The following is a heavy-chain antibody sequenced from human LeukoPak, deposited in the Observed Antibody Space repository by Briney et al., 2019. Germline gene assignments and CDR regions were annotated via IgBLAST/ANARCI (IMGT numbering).Heavy chain of an antibody. CDR3: VSGWPFDY. D-gene: IGHD6-19*01. Sequence: SETLSLTCTVSGGSISSYYWSWIRQPPGKGLEWIGYIYYSGSTNYNPSLKSRVTISVDTSKNQFSLKLSSVTAADTAVYYCVSGWPFDYWGQGTLVTVSS. J-gene: IGHJ4*02. V-gene: IGHV4-59*08. CDR1: GGSISSYY. CDR2: IYYSGST.